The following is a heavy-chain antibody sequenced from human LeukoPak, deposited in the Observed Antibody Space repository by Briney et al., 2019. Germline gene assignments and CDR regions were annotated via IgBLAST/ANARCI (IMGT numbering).Heavy chain of an antibody. CDR2: INAGNGNT. Sequence: ASVKVSCKDSGYTFTSYAMHWVRQAPGQRLEWMGWINAGNGNTKYSQKFQGRVTITRDTSAGTAYMELSSLRSEDTAVYYCARDPSDLLWFGELFVWFDPWGQGTLVTVSS. CDR3: ARDPSDLLWFGELFVWFDP. J-gene: IGHJ5*02. CDR1: GYTFTSYA. D-gene: IGHD3-10*01. V-gene: IGHV1-3*01.